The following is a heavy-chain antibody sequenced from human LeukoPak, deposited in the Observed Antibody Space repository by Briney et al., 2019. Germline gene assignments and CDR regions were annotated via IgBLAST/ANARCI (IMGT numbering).Heavy chain of an antibody. Sequence: XPXXGLEWVASINHNGNVNYYVDSVKGRFTISRDNAKNSVYLQMNSLRAEDTAIYYCARAAGWFDPWGQGTLVTVSS. CDR2: INHNGNVN. CDR3: ARAAGWFDP. V-gene: IGHV3-7*03. J-gene: IGHJ5*02.